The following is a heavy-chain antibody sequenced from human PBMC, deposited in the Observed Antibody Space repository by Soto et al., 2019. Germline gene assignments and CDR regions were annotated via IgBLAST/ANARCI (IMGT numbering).Heavy chain of an antibody. J-gene: IGHJ6*03. Sequence: EVQLVESGGGLVQPGGSLRLSCAASGFTVSSNYMSWVRQAPGKGLEWVSVIYSGGSTYYADSVKGRYTITRDNSKNTLGLHMRSLGAKATAVYYWARARLLTFGGVIDCIDVWGEGTTVTVSS. D-gene: IGHD3-16*02. CDR2: IYSGGST. V-gene: IGHV3-66*01. CDR1: GFTVSSNY. CDR3: ARARLLTFGGVIDCIDV.